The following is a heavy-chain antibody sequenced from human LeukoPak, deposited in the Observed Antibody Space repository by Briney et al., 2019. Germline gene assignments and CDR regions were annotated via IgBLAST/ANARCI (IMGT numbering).Heavy chain of an antibody. Sequence: PGGSLRLSCAASGFTLSTYAMSWVRQAPGKGLEWVSSISDSDGSTYYADSVKGRFTISRDNSKNTLHLQMNSLRAEDTAVYYCAKWGRGGAYCGGDCSPYGMDVWGQGTTVTVSS. J-gene: IGHJ6*02. CDR1: GFTLSTYA. CDR2: ISDSDGST. V-gene: IGHV3-23*01. D-gene: IGHD2-21*02. CDR3: AKWGRGGAYCGGDCSPYGMDV.